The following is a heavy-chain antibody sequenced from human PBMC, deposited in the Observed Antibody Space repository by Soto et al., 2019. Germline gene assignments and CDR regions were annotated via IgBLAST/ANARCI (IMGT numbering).Heavy chain of an antibody. CDR3: ASYCSSTSCPARYGMDV. Sequence: QVQLVPSGAEVKKPGASVKVSCKASGYTFTSYGISWVRQAPGQGLEWMGWISAYNGNTIYAQKLQGRVTMTTDTSTSRAYMELRSLRSDDTAVYYCASYCSSTSCPARYGMDVWGQGTTVTVSS. V-gene: IGHV1-18*01. CDR1: GYTFTSYG. J-gene: IGHJ6*02. D-gene: IGHD2-2*01. CDR2: ISAYNGNT.